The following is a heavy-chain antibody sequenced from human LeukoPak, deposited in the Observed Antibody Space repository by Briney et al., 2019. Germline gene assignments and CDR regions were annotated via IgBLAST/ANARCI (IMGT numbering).Heavy chain of an antibody. D-gene: IGHD3-3*01. CDR2: INHSGST. J-gene: IGHJ5*02. V-gene: IGHV4-34*01. CDR3: ARLPSEYDFWSGYLGTNWFDP. CDR1: GGSFSGYY. Sequence: SETLSLTCAVYGGSFSGYYWSWIRQPPGKGLEWIGEINHSGSTNYNPSLKSRVTISVDTSKNQFSLKLSSVTAADTAVYYCARLPSEYDFWSGYLGTNWFDPWGQGTLVTVSS.